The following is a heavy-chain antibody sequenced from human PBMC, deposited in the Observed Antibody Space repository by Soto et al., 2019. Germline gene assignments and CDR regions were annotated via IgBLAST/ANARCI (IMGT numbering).Heavy chain of an antibody. CDR2: IIPIFGTA. Sequence: SVKVSCKASGGTFSSYAISWVRQAPGQGLEWMGGIIPIFGTANYAQKFQGRVTITADESTSTAYMELSSLRSEDTAVYYCARAASPYDAFDIWGQGTMVTVSS. CDR3: ARAASPYDAFDI. J-gene: IGHJ3*02. CDR1: GGTFSSYA. V-gene: IGHV1-69*13.